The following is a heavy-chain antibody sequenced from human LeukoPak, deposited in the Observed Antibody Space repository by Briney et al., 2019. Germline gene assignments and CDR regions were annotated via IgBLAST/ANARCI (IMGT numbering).Heavy chain of an antibody. J-gene: IGHJ4*02. CDR1: GYSISSGYY. V-gene: IGHV4-38-2*02. CDR3: AREESAPFSYFDY. Sequence: SETLSLTCTVSGYSISSGYYWGWIRQPPGKGLEWIGSIYHSGSTYYNPSLKSRVTISVDTSKNQFSLKLSSVTAAATAVYYCAREESAPFSYFDYWGQGTLVTVSS. CDR2: IYHSGST.